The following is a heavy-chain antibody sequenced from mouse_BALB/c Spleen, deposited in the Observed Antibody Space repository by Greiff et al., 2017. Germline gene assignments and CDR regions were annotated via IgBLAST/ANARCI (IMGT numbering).Heavy chain of an antibody. Sequence: EVKLMESGGGLVQPGGSLKLSCAASGFTFSSYTMSWVRQTPEKRLEWVAYISNGGGSTYYPDTVKGRFTISRDNAKNTLYLQMSSLKSEDTAMYYCARREYDYDGAMDYWGQGTSVTVSS. CDR2: ISNGGGST. CDR1: GFTFSSYT. V-gene: IGHV5-12-2*01. CDR3: ARREYDYDGAMDY. D-gene: IGHD2-4*01. J-gene: IGHJ4*01.